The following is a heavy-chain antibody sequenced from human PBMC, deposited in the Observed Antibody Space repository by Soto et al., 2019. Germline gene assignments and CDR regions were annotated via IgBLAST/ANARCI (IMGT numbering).Heavy chain of an antibody. CDR3: ARAKPKSAGLLDFYYYYGMDV. J-gene: IGHJ6*02. CDR2: INPNSGGT. D-gene: IGHD6-13*01. V-gene: IGHV1-2*04. Sequence: ASVKVSCKASGYTFTGYYMHWVRQAPGQGLEWMGWINPNSGGTNYAQKFQGWVTMTRDTSISTAYMELSRLRSDDTAVYYCARAKPKSAGLLDFYYYYGMDVWGQGTTVTVS. CDR1: GYTFTGYY.